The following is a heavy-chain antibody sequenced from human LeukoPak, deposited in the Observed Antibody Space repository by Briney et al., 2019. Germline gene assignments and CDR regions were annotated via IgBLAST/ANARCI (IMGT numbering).Heavy chain of an antibody. D-gene: IGHD1-26*01. CDR2: ISYDGSNK. Sequence: PWGSLRLSCAASGFTFSSYAMSWVRQAPGKVLELVAIISYDGSNKYYADSVKGRFTISRDNSKNTLYLQMNSLRVEDTAVYYCAKQRIVGAHPLDSWGQGTLVTVSS. CDR3: AKQRIVGAHPLDS. CDR1: GFTFSSYA. V-gene: IGHV3-30*18. J-gene: IGHJ4*02.